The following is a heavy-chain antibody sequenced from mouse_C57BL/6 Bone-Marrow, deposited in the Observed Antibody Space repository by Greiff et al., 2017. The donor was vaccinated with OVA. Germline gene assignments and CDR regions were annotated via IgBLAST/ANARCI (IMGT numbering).Heavy chain of an antibody. V-gene: IGHV1-52*01. CDR1: GYTFTSYW. J-gene: IGHJ1*03. Sequence: QVQLQQPGAELVRPGSSVKLSCKASGYTFTSYWMHWVKQRPIQGLEWIGNIDPSDSETHYNQKFKDKATLTVDKSSSTAYMQLSSLTSEDSAVYYCARSTTVVANPDWYCDVWGTGTTVTVSS. D-gene: IGHD1-1*01. CDR2: IDPSDSET. CDR3: ARSTTVVANPDWYCDV.